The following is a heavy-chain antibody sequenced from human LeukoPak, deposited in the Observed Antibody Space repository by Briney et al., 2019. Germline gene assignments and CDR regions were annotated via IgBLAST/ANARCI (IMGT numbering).Heavy chain of an antibody. J-gene: IGHJ6*03. CDR3: ARHELSGSYFAYYYYYMDV. Sequence: GESLKISCKGSGYSFTSDWIGWVRQMPGKGVGWMGIIYPGDSDTSDSPFFQGQVTISADKSLSTAYLQWNSLKASDSAMYYCARHELSGSYFAYYYYYMDVWGKGTTVIVSS. CDR1: GYSFTSDW. V-gene: IGHV5-51*01. CDR2: IYPGDSDT. D-gene: IGHD1-26*01.